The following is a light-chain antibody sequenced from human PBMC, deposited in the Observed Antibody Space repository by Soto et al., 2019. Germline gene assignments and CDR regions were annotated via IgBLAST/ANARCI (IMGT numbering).Light chain of an antibody. CDR1: SGHSGYI. CDR2: VEGSGSY. J-gene: IGLJ2*01. V-gene: IGLV4-60*02. CDR3: ETWDSNTRV. Sequence: QPVLTQSSSASASLGSSVKLTCTLSSGHSGYIIAWHQQQLGKAPRYLMKVEGSGSYNKGSGVPDRFSGSSSGTDRYLTISNLQFEDEAAYYCETWDSNTRVFGGGTKLTVL.